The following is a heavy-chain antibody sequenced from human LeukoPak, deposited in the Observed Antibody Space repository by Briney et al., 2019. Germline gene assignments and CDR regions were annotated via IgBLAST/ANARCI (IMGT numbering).Heavy chain of an antibody. CDR2: IYPGDSDT. Sequence: GESLKIPWTGCGYRFTSCWIGGVGPMPGKGLEWMGIIYPGDSDTRYRPSFRGQVNISADKSISTAHLQWSSLKASDTAMYYCARIAEPSWYVYWGQGTLVTVSS. CDR1: GYRFTSCW. V-gene: IGHV5-51*03. CDR3: ARIAEPSWYVY. J-gene: IGHJ4*02. D-gene: IGHD6-13*01.